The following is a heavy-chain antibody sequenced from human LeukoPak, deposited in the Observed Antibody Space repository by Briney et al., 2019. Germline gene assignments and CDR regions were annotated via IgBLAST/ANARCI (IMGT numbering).Heavy chain of an antibody. CDR1: GYSFTSYW. J-gene: IGHJ4*02. CDR2: IYPGDSDT. CDR3: ARMTTVTTAPFDY. Sequence: GESLRISCKGSGYSFTSYWIGWVRQMPGKGLEWMGIIYPGDSDTRYSPSFQGQVTISADKSISTAYLQWSSLKASDTAMYYCARMTTVTTAPFDYWGQGTLVTVSS. V-gene: IGHV5-51*01. D-gene: IGHD4-17*01.